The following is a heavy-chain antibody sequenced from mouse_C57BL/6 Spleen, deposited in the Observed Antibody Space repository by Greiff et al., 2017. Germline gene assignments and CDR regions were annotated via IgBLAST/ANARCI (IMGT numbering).Heavy chain of an antibody. Sequence: QVQLKESGAELVRPGTSVKVSCKASGYAFTNYLIEWVKQRPGQGLEWIGVINPGSGGTNYNEKFKGKATLTADKSSSTAYMQLSSLTSEDSAVYFCARRTMVTTRGFDYWGQGTTLTVSS. J-gene: IGHJ2*01. V-gene: IGHV1-54*01. D-gene: IGHD2-2*01. CDR1: GYAFTNYL. CDR2: INPGSGGT. CDR3: ARRTMVTTRGFDY.